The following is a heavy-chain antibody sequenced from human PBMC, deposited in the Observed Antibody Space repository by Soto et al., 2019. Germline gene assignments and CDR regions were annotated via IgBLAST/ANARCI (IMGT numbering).Heavy chain of an antibody. D-gene: IGHD2-2*01. V-gene: IGHV5-51*01. CDR1: GYSFTSYW. Sequence: GESQKISSQGSGYSFTSYWIGWVRQMPEKGLEWMGIIYPGDSDTRYSPSFQGQVTISADKSISTAYLQWSSLKASDTAMYYCARQRIEDCSSTSCYAGFNWFDPWGQGTLVTVSS. CDR2: IYPGDSDT. J-gene: IGHJ5*02. CDR3: ARQRIEDCSSTSCYAGFNWFDP.